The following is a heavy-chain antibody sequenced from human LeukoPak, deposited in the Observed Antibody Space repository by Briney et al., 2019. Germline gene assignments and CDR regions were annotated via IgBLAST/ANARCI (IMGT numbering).Heavy chain of an antibody. Sequence: GGSLRLSCAASGFTFSDYYMSWTRQAPGKGLEWVSYISSSSSYTNYADSVKGRFTISRDNAKNSLYLQMNSLRAEDTAVYYCAGSPGIAAAGAYSWFDPWGQGTLVTVSS. CDR2: ISSSSSYT. V-gene: IGHV3-11*06. CDR3: AGSPGIAAAGAYSWFDP. J-gene: IGHJ5*02. D-gene: IGHD6-13*01. CDR1: GFTFSDYY.